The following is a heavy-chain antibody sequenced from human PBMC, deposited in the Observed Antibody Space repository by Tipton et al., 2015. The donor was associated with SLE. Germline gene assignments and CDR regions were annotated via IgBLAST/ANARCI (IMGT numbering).Heavy chain of an antibody. J-gene: IGHJ4*02. CDR3: ARDGAARGDFDY. CDR1: GGSFSGYY. D-gene: IGHD6-6*01. Sequence: TLSLTCAVYGGSFSGYYWSWIRQPPGKVLEWIGEINHSGSTNYNPSLKSRVTISVDTSKNQFSLKLSSVTAADTAVYYCARDGAARGDFDYWGQGTLVTVSS. V-gene: IGHV4-34*01. CDR2: INHSGST.